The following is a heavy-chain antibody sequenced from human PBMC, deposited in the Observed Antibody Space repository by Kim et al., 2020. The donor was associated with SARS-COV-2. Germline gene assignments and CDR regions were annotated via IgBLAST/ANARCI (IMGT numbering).Heavy chain of an antibody. Sequence: SETLSLTCAVYGGSFSGYYWSWIRQPPGKGLEWIGEINHSGSTNYNPSLKSRVTISVDTSKNQFSLKLSSVTAADTAVYYCARAGWGIAVAASHLFDYWGQGTLVTVSS. J-gene: IGHJ4*02. CDR2: INHSGST. CDR3: ARAGWGIAVAASHLFDY. D-gene: IGHD6-19*01. CDR1: GGSFSGYY. V-gene: IGHV4-34*01.